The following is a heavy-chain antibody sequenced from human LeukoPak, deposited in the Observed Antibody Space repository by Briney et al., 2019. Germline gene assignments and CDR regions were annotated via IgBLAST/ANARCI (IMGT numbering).Heavy chain of an antibody. Sequence: GGSLRLSCAASGFTVSSNYMSWVRQAPGKGLEWVSVIYSGGSTYYADSVKGRFTISGDNSKNTLYLQMNSLRAEDTAVYYCARPQKPYYYYYGMDVWGQGTTVTVSS. J-gene: IGHJ6*02. CDR2: IYSGGST. CDR3: ARPQKPYYYYYGMDV. CDR1: GFTVSSNY. V-gene: IGHV3-53*01.